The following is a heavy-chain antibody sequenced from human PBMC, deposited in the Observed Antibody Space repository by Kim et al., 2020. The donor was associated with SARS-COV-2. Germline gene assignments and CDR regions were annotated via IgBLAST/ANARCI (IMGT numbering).Heavy chain of an antibody. D-gene: IGHD2-21*01. J-gene: IGHJ3*02. V-gene: IGHV3-21*01. CDR3: ARRLLSDDAFDI. Sequence: YYADSVKGRFTISRDNAKNSLYLQMNSLRAEDTAVYYCARRLLSDDAFDIWGQGTMVTVSS.